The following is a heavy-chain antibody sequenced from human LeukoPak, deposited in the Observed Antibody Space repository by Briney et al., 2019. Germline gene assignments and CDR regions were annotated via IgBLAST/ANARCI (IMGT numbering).Heavy chain of an antibody. CDR2: INPSGGTT. CDR3: ARDGSDRTSNCSGGSCYSGPKRAFYFYGMDV. J-gene: IGHJ6*02. D-gene: IGHD2-15*01. Sequence: ASVKVSCKASGYTFTKYYMHWLRQAPGQGLEWMGVINPSGGTTSYAQKFQGRVTMTRDTSTSTVYMELSSLRSEDTAVYYCARDGSDRTSNCSGGSCYSGPKRAFYFYGMDVWGQGTTVTVSS. V-gene: IGHV1-46*01. CDR1: GYTFTKYY.